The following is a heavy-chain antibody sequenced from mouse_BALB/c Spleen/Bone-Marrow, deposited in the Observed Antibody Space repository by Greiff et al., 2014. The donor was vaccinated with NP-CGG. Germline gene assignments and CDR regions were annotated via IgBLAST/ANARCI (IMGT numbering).Heavy chain of an antibody. CDR1: GYTFSGYY. D-gene: IGHD1-1*01. Sequence: VQLVESGAELVKPGASVKLSCKASGYTFSGYYMYWVKQRPGQGLEWIGEINPSNGGTKFNEKFKSKATLTVDKSSSTAYMQLSSLTSEDSAVYYCTRSNYGYWYFDVWGAGTTVTVSS. CDR3: TRSNYGYWYFDV. CDR2: INPSNGGT. J-gene: IGHJ1*01. V-gene: IGHV1S81*02.